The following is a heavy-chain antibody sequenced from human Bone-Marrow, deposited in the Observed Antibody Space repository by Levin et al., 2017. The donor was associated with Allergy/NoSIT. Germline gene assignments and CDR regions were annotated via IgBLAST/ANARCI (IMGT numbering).Heavy chain of an antibody. CDR1: GFTSNSS. J-gene: IGHJ6*03. CDR3: TNMDV. Sequence: AGGSLRLSCVASGFTSNSSIHWVRQASGKGLDWVALVRSKANNYATEYVESVRGRFVISRDDSKNTAYLQMSRLRTEDTAVYYCTNMDVWGKGTTVTVSS. V-gene: IGHV3-73*01. CDR2: VRSKANNYAT.